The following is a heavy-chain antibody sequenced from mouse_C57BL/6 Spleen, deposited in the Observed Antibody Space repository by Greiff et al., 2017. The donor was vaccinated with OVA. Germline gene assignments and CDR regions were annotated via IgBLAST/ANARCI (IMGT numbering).Heavy chain of an antibody. J-gene: IGHJ1*03. CDR1: GFNITNTY. CDR3: ARGTTVVANWYFDV. V-gene: IGHV14-3*01. CDR2: IDPANGNT. D-gene: IGHD1-1*01. Sequence: VQLKQSVAELVRPGASVKLSCTASGFNITNTYMHWVKQRPEQGLEWIGRIDPANGNTTYAPKFQGKATITADTSSNTAYLQLSSLTSEDTAIYFCARGTTVVANWYFDVWGTGTTVTVSS.